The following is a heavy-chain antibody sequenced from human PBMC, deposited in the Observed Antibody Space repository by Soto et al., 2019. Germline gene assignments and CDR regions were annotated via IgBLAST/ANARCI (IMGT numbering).Heavy chain of an antibody. J-gene: IGHJ2*01. Sequence: QVQLVQSGAEVKKPGSSVKVSCKASGGTFSNFAITWVRQAPGQGLEWMGGIIPIVGTPNYAQKFQGRVTISADESTRTAHMELSSPTAEDAAVYYCGRDLSRLWYLDLWGRGTLVTVSS. V-gene: IGHV1-69*12. CDR2: IIPIVGTP. CDR1: GGTFSNFA. CDR3: GRDLSRLWYLDL.